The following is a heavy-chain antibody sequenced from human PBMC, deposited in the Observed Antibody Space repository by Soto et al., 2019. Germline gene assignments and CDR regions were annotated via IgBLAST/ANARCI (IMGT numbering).Heavy chain of an antibody. Sequence: VQVAESGGGLVQPGGSLRLSCAASGFTLSNNWMHWVRQAPGKGLVWVSRLNRDGSRTDYADSVKGRFSISRDNAKNTLYLQMSNLGAEDTAMYYCARGGSGTYGDYYAMDVWGQGTTVTVSS. D-gene: IGHD1-26*01. CDR1: GFTLSNNW. CDR3: ARGGSGTYGDYYAMDV. J-gene: IGHJ6*02. CDR2: LNRDGSRT. V-gene: IGHV3-74*02.